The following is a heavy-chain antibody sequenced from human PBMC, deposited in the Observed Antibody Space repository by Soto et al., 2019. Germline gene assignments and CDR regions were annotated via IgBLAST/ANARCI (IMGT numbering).Heavy chain of an antibody. CDR3: ARGRGYCTNGVCSYFDS. V-gene: IGHV3-21*06. CDR2: INTASAYS. CDR1: GFTFSDYS. J-gene: IGHJ4*02. D-gene: IGHD2-8*01. Sequence: EVQLVESGGGLVKPGGSLRLSCAASGFTFSDYSMNWVRQAPGKGLQWVSSINTASAYSYYADSVKGRFTISRDNAKNSLSLQMNSLRAEDTAAYYCARGRGYCTNGVCSYFDSWGQGTLVTVSS.